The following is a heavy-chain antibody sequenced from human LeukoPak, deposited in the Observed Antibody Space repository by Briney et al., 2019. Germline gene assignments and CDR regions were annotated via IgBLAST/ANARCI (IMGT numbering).Heavy chain of an antibody. J-gene: IGHJ3*02. CDR3: ARDSGEIVGGAFDI. D-gene: IGHD3-22*01. CDR2: ISGHSTNT. CDR1: GFTFDGYA. Sequence: GGSLRLSCAASGFTFDGYAMHWVRQAPGKGLEWVSLISGHSTNTYYADSVKGRFTISRDSSKISLYLQMNSLRAEDTAVYYCARDSGEIVGGAFDIWGQGTMVTVSS. V-gene: IGHV3-43*02.